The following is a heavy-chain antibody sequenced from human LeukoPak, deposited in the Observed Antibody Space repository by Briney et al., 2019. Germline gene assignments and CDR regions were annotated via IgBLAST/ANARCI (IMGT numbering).Heavy chain of an antibody. V-gene: IGHV1-46*01. Sequence: ASVKVSCKASGYTFTNYHMNWVRQAPGQGLEWMGIINPSGGSTTNAQKFQGRVIMTRDMSTSTAYMELRSLRSDDTAVYYCARTSHYVDIAATIPYGIYYFDYWGQGTLVTVSS. CDR3: ARTSHYVDIAATIPYGIYYFDY. CDR2: INPSGGST. CDR1: GYTFTNYH. J-gene: IGHJ4*02. D-gene: IGHD5-12*01.